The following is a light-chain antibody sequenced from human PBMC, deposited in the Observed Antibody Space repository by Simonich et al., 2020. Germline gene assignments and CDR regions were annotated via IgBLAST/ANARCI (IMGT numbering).Light chain of an antibody. CDR3: HQYYSTPHT. CDR1: QSVLYSSNNKNY. Sequence: DIVMPQSPDSLAVSIGARATINCKSSQSVLYSSNNKNYLAWYQQKPGQPPKLLIYWASTREAGGPDRFSGSGSGTDFTLTISSLQAEDVAVYYCHQYYSTPHTFGGGTKVEIK. J-gene: IGKJ4*01. CDR2: WAS. V-gene: IGKV4-1*01.